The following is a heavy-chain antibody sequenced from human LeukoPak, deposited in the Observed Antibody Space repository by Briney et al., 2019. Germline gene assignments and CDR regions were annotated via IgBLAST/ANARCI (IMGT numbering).Heavy chain of an antibody. J-gene: IGHJ6*03. CDR2: INPNSGGT. V-gene: IGHV1-2*02. CDR1: GYTFTGYY. CDR3: ARGRKSTLAARPVYYMDV. Sequence: GASVKVSCKASGYTFTGYYMHWVRQAPGQGLEWMGWINPNSGGTNYAQKSQGRVTMTRDTSISTAYMELSRLRSDDTAVYYCARGRKSTLAARPVYYMDVWGKGTTVTVSS. D-gene: IGHD6-6*01.